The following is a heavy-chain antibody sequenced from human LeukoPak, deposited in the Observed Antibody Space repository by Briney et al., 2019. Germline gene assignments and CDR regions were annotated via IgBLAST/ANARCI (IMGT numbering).Heavy chain of an antibody. J-gene: IGHJ4*02. CDR2: IKEDGTET. CDR1: GFMFSSNW. D-gene: IGHD5-24*01. CDR3: AKECRSLQTY. V-gene: IGHV3-7*03. Sequence: GGSLRLSCAASGFMFSSNWMSWVRLAPGKGLEWVANIKEDGTETYYVDSVKGRFTISRDNAKNSLYLQMNSLRVEDTAVYYCAKECRSLQTYWGQGTLVTVSS.